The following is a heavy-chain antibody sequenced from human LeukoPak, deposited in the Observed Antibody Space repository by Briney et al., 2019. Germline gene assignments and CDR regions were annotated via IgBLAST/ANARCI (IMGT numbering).Heavy chain of an antibody. CDR1: GGSFSGYY. V-gene: IGHV4-34*01. Sequence: SETLSLTCAVYGGSFSGYYWSWIRQPPGKGLEWIGEINHSGSTNYNPSLKSRVTISVDTSKNQFSLKLSSVTAADTAVYYCARGLVMGFTDHWGQGTLVTVSS. D-gene: IGHD3-22*01. J-gene: IGHJ5*02. CDR3: ARGLVMGFTDH. CDR2: INHSGST.